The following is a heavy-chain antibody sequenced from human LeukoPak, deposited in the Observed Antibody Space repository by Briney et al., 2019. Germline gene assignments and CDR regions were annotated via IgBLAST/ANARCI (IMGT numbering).Heavy chain of an antibody. J-gene: IGHJ4*02. D-gene: IGHD3-22*01. CDR1: GFTFSSYG. Sequence: GGSLRLSCAASGFTFSSYGMHWVRQAPGKGLEWVAVIWYDGSNKYYADSVKGRFTISRDNSKNTLYLQMNSLRAEDTAVYYCARDREKYYYDSSGYYDNWGQGTLVTVSS. CDR2: IWYDGSNK. V-gene: IGHV3-33*01. CDR3: ARDREKYYYDSSGYYDN.